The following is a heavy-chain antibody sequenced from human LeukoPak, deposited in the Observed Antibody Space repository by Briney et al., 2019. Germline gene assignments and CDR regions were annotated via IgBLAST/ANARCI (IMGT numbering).Heavy chain of an antibody. D-gene: IGHD1-26*01. J-gene: IGHJ4*02. CDR2: INPSGGST. Sequence: GASVKVSCKASGYTFTSYYMHWVRQAPGQGLEWMGIINPSGGSTSYAQKFQGRVTMTRDTSTSTVYMELSSLRSEDTAVYYCARSLIYLDSGFYFDYWGQGTLVTVSS. CDR1: GYTFTSYY. CDR3: ARSLIYLDSGFYFDY. V-gene: IGHV1-46*01.